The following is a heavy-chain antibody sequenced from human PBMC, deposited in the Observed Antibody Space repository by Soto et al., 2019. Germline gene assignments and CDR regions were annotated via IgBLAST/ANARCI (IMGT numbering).Heavy chain of an antibody. CDR1: GFSLTTSGVG. Sequence: QITLNESGPTQVKPRQTLTLTCTFSGFSLTTSGVGVGWIRQSPGKAPEWLALIYWDYDKHYSPSLKSRLTLTKDTSNNQVVLTMADLDPADTATYYCAHRVLRTVFGLVTTTAIYFDFWGQGTPVAVSS. D-gene: IGHD3-3*01. CDR3: AHRVLRTVFGLVTTTAIYFDF. CDR2: IYWDYDK. J-gene: IGHJ4*02. V-gene: IGHV2-5*02.